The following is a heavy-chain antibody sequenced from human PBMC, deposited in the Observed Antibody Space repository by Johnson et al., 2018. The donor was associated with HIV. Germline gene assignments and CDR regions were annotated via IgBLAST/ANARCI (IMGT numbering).Heavy chain of an antibody. V-gene: IGHV3-30*04. CDR1: GFPFSTYV. CDR3: ARYSGAFDI. J-gene: IGHJ3*02. CDR2: ISYDGSDK. Sequence: VQLVEYGGGVVQPGRSLKLSCAASGFPFSTYVVHWVRQSPGKGLEWVAVISYDGSDKDHADSVKGRFTITRDSSKNTLYLQMNSLRAEDTAVYYCARYSGAFDIWGQGTVVTVSS. D-gene: IGHD2-21*01.